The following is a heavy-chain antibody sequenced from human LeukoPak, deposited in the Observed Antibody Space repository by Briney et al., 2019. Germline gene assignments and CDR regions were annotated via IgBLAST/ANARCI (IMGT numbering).Heavy chain of an antibody. CDR2: IKQDGSEK. CDR3: AKSSGIQRNVDY. Sequence: AGGSLRLSCRGSGFTFSSYWMSWVRQAPGKGLEWVANIKQDGSEKYYVDSVKGRFTMSRDNAKNSLYLQMNSLRSEDTAVYYCAKSSGIQRNVDYWGQGTLVTVSS. J-gene: IGHJ4*02. V-gene: IGHV3-7*01. CDR1: GFTFSSYW. D-gene: IGHD5-18*01.